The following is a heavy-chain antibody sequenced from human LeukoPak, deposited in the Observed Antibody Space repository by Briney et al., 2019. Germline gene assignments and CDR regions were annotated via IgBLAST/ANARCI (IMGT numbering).Heavy chain of an antibody. CDR2: TYYSGST. Sequence: PSETLSLNCTGSAGSITSYYWSWIRQPPGKGLVWIGNTYYSGSTNYNPSLKSRVTISVDTSKNQFSLKLSSVTAADTAVYYCARSKHYYDSSGYEWYYFDYWGQGTLVTVSS. J-gene: IGHJ4*02. D-gene: IGHD3-22*01. V-gene: IGHV4-59*01. CDR3: ARSKHYYDSSGYEWYYFDY. CDR1: AGSITSYY.